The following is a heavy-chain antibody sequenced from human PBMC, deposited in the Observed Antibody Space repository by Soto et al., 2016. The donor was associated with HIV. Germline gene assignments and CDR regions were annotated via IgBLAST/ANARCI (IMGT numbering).Heavy chain of an antibody. D-gene: IGHD5-18*01. CDR3: ARDGVDTGMGLYFDN. Sequence: QVQLVQSGAEVKKPGASVKVSCKASGYTFTSYYLHWVRQAPGQGLEWMGIINPSAGFTSYAQKFQGRVTMTRDTSTSTVYMEVSSLRSEDTALYYCARDGVDTGMGLYFDNWGQGTLVTVSS. CDR2: INPSAGFT. V-gene: IGHV1-46*03. J-gene: IGHJ4*02. CDR1: GYTFTSYY.